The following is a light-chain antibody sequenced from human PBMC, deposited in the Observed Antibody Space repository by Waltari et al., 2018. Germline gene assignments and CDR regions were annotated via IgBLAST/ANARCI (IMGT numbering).Light chain of an antibody. J-gene: IGLJ1*01. CDR1: RPDVGAYSY. V-gene: IGLV2-14*03. CDR3: ASYTSRNTLV. CDR2: DVS. Sequence: QSALTQPASVSGSPGQSITIPCTGTRPDVGAYSYISWYQQHPGKVPKVMIFDVSNRPSGVSNRFSGSKSGNTASLTISGLQAEDEADYYCASYTSRNTLVFGSGTKVTIL.